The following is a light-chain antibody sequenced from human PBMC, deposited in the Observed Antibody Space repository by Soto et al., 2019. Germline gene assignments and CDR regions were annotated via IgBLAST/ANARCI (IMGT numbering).Light chain of an antibody. Sequence: QSVLTQSPSASATSGQRVTISCSGGRSNIGTYTVNWYQQLPGTAPTLLIFRNHQRPSGVPDRFSGSKSGTSASLAISGPQSEDEADYYCAAWDDSLRAVVFGGGTQLTVL. CDR2: RNH. CDR1: RSNIGTYT. J-gene: IGLJ2*01. CDR3: AAWDDSLRAVV. V-gene: IGLV1-44*01.